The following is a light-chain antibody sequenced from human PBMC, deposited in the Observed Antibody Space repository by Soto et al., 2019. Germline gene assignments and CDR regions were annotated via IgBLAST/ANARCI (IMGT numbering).Light chain of an antibody. J-gene: IGKJ1*01. V-gene: IGKV3-20*01. Sequence: EIVLTQSPGTLSLSPGERATLSCRASQSVSRSHLVWYQQKPGQAPRLLIYGTSSRATGIPDRFSGSGSGPDFTLTISRLESEDFEVYYCQQYGNSSGTFGQGTKVDIX. CDR3: QQYGNSSGT. CDR1: QSVSRSH. CDR2: GTS.